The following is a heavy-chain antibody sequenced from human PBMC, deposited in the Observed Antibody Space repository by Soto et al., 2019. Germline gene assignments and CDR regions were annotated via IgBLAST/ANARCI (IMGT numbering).Heavy chain of an antibody. CDR2: VSGYTGNT. CDR1: GYIFTNYD. J-gene: IGHJ6*02. D-gene: IGHD3-10*01. V-gene: IGHV1-18*01. CDR3: ARVGSAAYYYYGVDV. Sequence: QVQLVQSETEVKKPGASVKVSCKASGYIFTNYDITWVRQAPGQGLEWMGWVSGYTGNTKYAQKSQDRVTMTTDTSTSTVYMELRSLRSDDTAVYYCARVGSAAYYYYGVDVWGQGTTVFVSS.